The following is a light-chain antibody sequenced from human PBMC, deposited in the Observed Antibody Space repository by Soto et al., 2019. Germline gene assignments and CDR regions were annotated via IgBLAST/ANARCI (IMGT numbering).Light chain of an antibody. CDR2: DAS. CDR3: QQYNNWPET. Sequence: EIVMTQSPATLSVSPGERATLSCRASQSVSSNLAWYQQKPGQAPRLLIYDASTRATGIPATFSGSGSGTDFTLTISGLQSEDFAVYYCQQYNNWPETFGQGTKVDIK. CDR1: QSVSSN. J-gene: IGKJ1*01. V-gene: IGKV3-15*01.